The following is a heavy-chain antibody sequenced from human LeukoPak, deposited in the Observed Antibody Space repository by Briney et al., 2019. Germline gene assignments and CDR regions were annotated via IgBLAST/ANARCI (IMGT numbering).Heavy chain of an antibody. CDR3: ARVSTPPNYYYYYGMDV. D-gene: IGHD2-2*01. Sequence: SVKVSCKASGGTFSSYAISWVRQAPGQGLEWIGGIIPIFGTANYAQKFQGRVTITADESTSTAYMELSSLRSEDTAVYYCARVSTPPNYYYYYGMDVWGQGTTVTVSS. CDR2: IIPIFGTA. V-gene: IGHV1-69*13. CDR1: GGTFSSYA. J-gene: IGHJ6*02.